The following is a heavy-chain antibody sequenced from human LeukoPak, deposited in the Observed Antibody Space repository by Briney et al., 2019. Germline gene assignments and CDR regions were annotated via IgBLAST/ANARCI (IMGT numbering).Heavy chain of an antibody. CDR1: GGSISSYY. V-gene: IGHV4-59*01. CDR3: ARDAASSGYYDY. CDR2: IYYSGST. Sequence: SETLSLTCTVSGGSISSYYWNWIRQSPGKGLEWIGYIYYSGSTNYNPSLKSRVTISVDTSKNQFSLKLSSVTAADTAVYYCARDAASSGYYDYWGQGTLVTVSS. D-gene: IGHD3-22*01. J-gene: IGHJ4*02.